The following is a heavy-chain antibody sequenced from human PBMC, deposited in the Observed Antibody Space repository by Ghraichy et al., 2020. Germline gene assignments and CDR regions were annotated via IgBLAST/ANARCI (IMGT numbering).Heavy chain of an antibody. CDR3: VKVADPKTPPGYFDH. D-gene: IGHD6-19*01. V-gene: IGHV3-64D*06. CDR1: GFTFRSYA. CDR2: ISCLGRST. J-gene: IGHJ4*02. Sequence: GGSLRLSCSASGFTFRSYAMHWVRQAPGKGLEYVSAISCLGRSTEYRESVLGRFTISRDNSKNMLYLQMSGLRDEDTAVYYCVKVADPKTPPGYFDHWGQGTLVTVSS.